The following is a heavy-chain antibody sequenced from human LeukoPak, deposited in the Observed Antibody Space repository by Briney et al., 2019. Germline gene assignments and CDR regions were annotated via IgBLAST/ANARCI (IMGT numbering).Heavy chain of an antibody. V-gene: IGHV3-23*01. J-gene: IGHJ4*02. CDR2: ISDTVRDT. D-gene: IGHD4-17*01. CDR1: GFTFSAYG. Sequence: GRSLRLSCAASGFTFSAYGMSWVRQAPGKGLEWVSHISDTVRDTWYANSVKGRFIISRDNSRDTVYLQMSSLRPEDTALYFCAKDNYGGIFASWGQGTLVTASS. CDR3: AKDNYGGIFAS.